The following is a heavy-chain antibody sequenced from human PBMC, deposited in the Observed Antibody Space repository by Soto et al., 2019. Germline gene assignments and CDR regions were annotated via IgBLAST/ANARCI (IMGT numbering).Heavy chain of an antibody. Sequence: QVQLQESGPGLVKPSETLSLTCTVSGGSISSYYWRWIRQPPGKGLEWIGYIYYSGSTNYNPSLKSRVTISVDPSKNQFSLKLSSVTAADTAVYYCARGTVWGLRDYWGQGTLVTVSS. D-gene: IGHD4-4*01. CDR3: ARGTVWGLRDY. CDR2: IYYSGST. V-gene: IGHV4-59*01. J-gene: IGHJ4*02. CDR1: GGSISSYY.